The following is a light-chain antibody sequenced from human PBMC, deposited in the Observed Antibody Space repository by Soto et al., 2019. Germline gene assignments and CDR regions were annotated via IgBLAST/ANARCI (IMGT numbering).Light chain of an antibody. CDR1: HILLNRNDNRNY. V-gene: IGKV4-1*01. CDR3: QQYYSTPLT. CDR2: WAS. J-gene: IGKJ4*01. Sequence: DIVLTQSPDSLSVSLSERATIHCKSMHILLNRNDNRNYLGWYQQKPGQPPSLLIYWASTRELGVPDRFSGSGSGADFTLTISSLQAEDVAVYYCQQYYSTPLTFGGGTKVDIK.